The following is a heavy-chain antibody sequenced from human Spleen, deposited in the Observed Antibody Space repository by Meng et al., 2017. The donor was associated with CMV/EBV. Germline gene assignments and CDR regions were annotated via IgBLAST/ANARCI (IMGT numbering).Heavy chain of an antibody. CDR3: ARTIVPAALYGMDV. D-gene: IGHD2-2*01. CDR2: ISSSGSII. V-gene: IGHV3-11*01. J-gene: IGHJ6*02. CDR1: GFSFNDYY. Sequence: GESLKISCAASGFSFNDYYMSWIRQAPGKGLEYVSYISSSGSIIYYADSVKGRFTISRENAKKSLFLQMNSLRAEDTALYYCARTIVPAALYGMDVWGQGTTVTVSS.